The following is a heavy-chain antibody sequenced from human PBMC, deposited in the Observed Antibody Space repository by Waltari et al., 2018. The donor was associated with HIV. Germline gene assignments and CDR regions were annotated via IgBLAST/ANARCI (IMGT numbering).Heavy chain of an antibody. CDR2: IYYSGST. D-gene: IGHD3-3*01. V-gene: IGHV4-39*07. Sequence: QLQLQESGPGLVKPSETLSLTCTVSGGSISSSSYYWGWIRQPPGKGLEWIGSIYYSGSTHYNPSLKSRVTISVETSKNQFSLKLSSVTAADTAVYYCARDVRGEVYDFWSGSSDWFDPWGQGTLVTVSS. CDR1: GGSISSSSYY. J-gene: IGHJ5*02. CDR3: ARDVRGEVYDFWSGSSDWFDP.